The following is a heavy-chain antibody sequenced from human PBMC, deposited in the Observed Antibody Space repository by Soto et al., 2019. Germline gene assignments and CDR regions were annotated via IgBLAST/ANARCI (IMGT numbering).Heavy chain of an antibody. Sequence: PSETLSLTCAVSGGSISSGGYSWSWIRQPPGKGLEWIGYIYHSGSTYYNPSLKSRVTISVDRSKNQFSLKLSSVTAADTAVYYCARGPFGRMGYGDSCFDYWGQGTLVTVSS. CDR2: IYHSGST. CDR1: GGSISSGGYS. D-gene: IGHD4-17*01. J-gene: IGHJ4*02. V-gene: IGHV4-30-2*01. CDR3: ARGPFGRMGYGDSCFDY.